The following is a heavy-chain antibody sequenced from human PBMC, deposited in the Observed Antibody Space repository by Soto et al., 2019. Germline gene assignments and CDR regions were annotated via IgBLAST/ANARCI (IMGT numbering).Heavy chain of an antibody. CDR2: IKKDGSKK. D-gene: IGHD7-27*01. J-gene: IGHJ3*02. V-gene: IGHV3-7*05. CDR3: ARDVSLGTSNSYFDAFDI. CDR1: GFTFSNDW. Sequence: EVQLVESGGGLVQPGGSLRLSCAASGFTFSNDWMTWVRQAPGKGLEWVANIKKDGSKKSYLDSVWGRFTISRDNAKNSLYLEMNSLRAEDTALYYCARDVSLGTSNSYFDAFDIWGQGTMVTVSS.